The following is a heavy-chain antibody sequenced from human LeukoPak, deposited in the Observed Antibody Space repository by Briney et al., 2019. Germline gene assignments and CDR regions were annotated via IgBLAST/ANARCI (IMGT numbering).Heavy chain of an antibody. Sequence: ASVKVSCKASGYTFTSYAMNWVRQAPGQGLEWMGWINTNTGNPTYAQGFTGRFVFSLDTSVSTAYLRISSLKAEDTAVYYCARDAYSSSWYGPAINWFDPWGQGTLVTVSS. D-gene: IGHD6-13*01. J-gene: IGHJ5*02. CDR3: ARDAYSSSWYGPAINWFDP. CDR2: INTNTGNP. CDR1: GYTFTSYA. V-gene: IGHV7-4-1*02.